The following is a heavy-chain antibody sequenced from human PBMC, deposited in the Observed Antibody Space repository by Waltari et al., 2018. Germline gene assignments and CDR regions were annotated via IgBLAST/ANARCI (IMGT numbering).Heavy chain of an antibody. D-gene: IGHD3-3*01. Sequence: EVHLLESGGGLVQPGEALSLACAVSGFPLNAFPMHWVRQVSGKGLEWVSSIRNSGDTPFYADSVRGRFTISKDISKNTLFLDMIGLRGEDTATYYCAKSSFNYDFVMATWGQGALVTVSS. CDR2: IRNSGDTP. CDR1: GFPLNAFP. V-gene: IGHV3-23*01. J-gene: IGHJ5*02. CDR3: AKSSFNYDFVMAT.